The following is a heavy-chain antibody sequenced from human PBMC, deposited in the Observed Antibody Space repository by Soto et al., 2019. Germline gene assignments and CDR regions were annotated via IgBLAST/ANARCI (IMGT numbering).Heavy chain of an antibody. CDR2: IYWDDDK. D-gene: IGHD4-17*01. V-gene: IGHV2-5*02. J-gene: IGHJ4*02. Sequence: QITLKESGPTLVKPTQPLTLTCTFSGFSLSTSGVGVGWIRQPPGKALEWLALIYWDDDKRYSPSLKTRLTITKDTSKNQVVLTMTNMDPVYTATYYCAHSFDPATVTNHFDYWGQGTLVTVSS. CDR3: AHSFDPATVTNHFDY. CDR1: GFSLSTSGVG.